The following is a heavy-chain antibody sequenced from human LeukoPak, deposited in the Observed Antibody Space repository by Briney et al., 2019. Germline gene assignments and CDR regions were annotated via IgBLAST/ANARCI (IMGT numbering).Heavy chain of an antibody. V-gene: IGHV4-39*07. D-gene: IGHD6-25*01. CDR3: ATFPSGQDYYAYGMDV. J-gene: IGHJ6*02. CDR2: IYYSGDT. Sequence: SETLSLTCSVSGGALNNKNYYWGWIRQPPGKGLEWIGSIYYSGDTKYNASFRSRGTISLDTSKNEFSLTLNSVTATDTAVYYCATFPSGQDYYAYGMDVWGQGTTVTVSS. CDR1: GGALNNKNYY.